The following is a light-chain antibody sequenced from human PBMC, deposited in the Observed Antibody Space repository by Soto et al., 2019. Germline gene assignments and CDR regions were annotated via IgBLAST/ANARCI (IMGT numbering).Light chain of an antibody. Sequence: DIQMTQSPSTLSASVGDTVTITWRASQSISVSLAWYQQKPGKAPKLLIYDASSLESGVPSRFSGSGSGTEFTLTISSLQPDDFATYYCQQYNSYSPWTFGQGTKVDIK. CDR1: QSISVS. J-gene: IGKJ1*01. CDR2: DAS. V-gene: IGKV1-5*01. CDR3: QQYNSYSPWT.